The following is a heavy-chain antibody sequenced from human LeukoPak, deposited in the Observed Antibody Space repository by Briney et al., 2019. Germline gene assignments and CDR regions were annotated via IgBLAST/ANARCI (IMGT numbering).Heavy chain of an antibody. CDR2: IIPIFGTA. CDR1: GGTFSSYA. J-gene: IGHJ4*02. V-gene: IGHV1-69*05. CDR3: AREMRVPAAIAVTGSSGPDY. D-gene: IGHD2-2*02. Sequence: ASVKVSCKASGGTFSSYAISWVRQAPGQGLEWMGGIIPIFGTANYAQKFQGRVTMTRDMSTSTVYMELSSLRSEDTAVYYCAREMRVPAAIAVTGSSGPDYWGQGTLVTVSS.